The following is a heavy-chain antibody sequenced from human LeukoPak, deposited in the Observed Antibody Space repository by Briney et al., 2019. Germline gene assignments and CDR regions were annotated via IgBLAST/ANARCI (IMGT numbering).Heavy chain of an antibody. CDR1: GYTFTSYG. Sequence: GASVKVSCKASGYTFTSYGISWVRQAPGQGLEWTGWISAYNGNTNYAQKLQGRVTMTTDTSTSTAYMELRSLRSDDTAVYYCARGSVGRDYYDSSGYSPMDVWGQGTTVTVSS. J-gene: IGHJ6*02. D-gene: IGHD3-22*01. V-gene: IGHV1-18*01. CDR2: ISAYNGNT. CDR3: ARGSVGRDYYDSSGYSPMDV.